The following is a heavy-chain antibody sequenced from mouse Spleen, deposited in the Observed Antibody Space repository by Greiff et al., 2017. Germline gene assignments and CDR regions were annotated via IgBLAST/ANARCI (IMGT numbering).Heavy chain of an antibody. CDR2: ISSGGSYT. CDR3: ARQGTTVVGLDY. J-gene: IGHJ2*01. Sequence: EVKLEESGGGLVKPGGSLKLSCAASGFTFSSYAMSWVRQTPEKRLEWVATISSGGSYTYYPDSVKGRFTISRDNAKNTLYLQMSSLRSEDTAMYYCARQGTTVVGLDYWGQGTTLTVSS. CDR1: GFTFSSYA. V-gene: IGHV5-9-3*01. D-gene: IGHD1-1*01.